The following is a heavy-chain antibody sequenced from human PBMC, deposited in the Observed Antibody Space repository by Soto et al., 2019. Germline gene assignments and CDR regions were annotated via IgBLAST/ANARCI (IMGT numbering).Heavy chain of an antibody. D-gene: IGHD4-17*01. CDR1: GYTFTTYY. CDR3: ARGGNGDNVGYCDFDL. Sequence: QVQLVQSGAEVKKPGASVEVSCKASGYTFTTYYIHWVRHAPGQGLEWMGVINPGGVSTKYAQKFQDRVTMTSDTSTSTVYIDLSSLRSEHTAVYFCARGGNGDNVGYCDFDLRGRGPLVTISP. J-gene: IGHJ2*01. CDR2: INPGGVST. V-gene: IGHV1-46*01.